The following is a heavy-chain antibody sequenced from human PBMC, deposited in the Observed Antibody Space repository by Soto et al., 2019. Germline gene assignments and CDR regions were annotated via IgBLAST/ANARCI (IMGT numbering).Heavy chain of an antibody. CDR2: IYYSGST. J-gene: IGHJ3*02. V-gene: IGHV4-39*01. Sequence: QLQLQESGPGLVKPSETLSLTCTVSGGSISSSSYYWGWIRQPPGKGLEWIGSIYYSGSTYYNPSLKSRVTIYVDTSKNQFSLKLSSVTAADTAVYYCARHEGDRDGYNSAFDIWGQGTMVTVSS. CDR1: GGSISSSSYY. CDR3: ARHEGDRDGYNSAFDI. D-gene: IGHD5-12*01.